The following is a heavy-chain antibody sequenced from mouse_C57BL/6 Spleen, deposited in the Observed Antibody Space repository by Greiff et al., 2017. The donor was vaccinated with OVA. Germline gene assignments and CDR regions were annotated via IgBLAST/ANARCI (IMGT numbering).Heavy chain of an antibody. D-gene: IGHD2-4*01. J-gene: IGHJ2*01. CDR2: IYPGDGDT. Sequence: QVTLKESGPELVKPGASVKISCKASGYAFSSSWMNWVKQRPGKGLEWIGRIYPGDGDTNYNGKFKGKATLTADKSSSTAYMQLSSLTSEDSAVYFCARTGGYDYDFDYWGQGTTLTVSS. V-gene: IGHV1-82*01. CDR1: GYAFSSSW. CDR3: ARTGGYDYDFDY.